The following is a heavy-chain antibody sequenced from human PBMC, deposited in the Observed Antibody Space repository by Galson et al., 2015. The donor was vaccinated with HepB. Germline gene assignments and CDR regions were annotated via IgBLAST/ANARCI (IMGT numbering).Heavy chain of an antibody. CDR3: TTGSSLRYFDWLSSFDI. V-gene: IGHV3-15*07. J-gene: IGHJ3*02. Sequence: SLRLSCAASGFTFSNAWMNWVRQAPGKGLEWVGRIKSKTAGGTTDYAAPVKGRFTISRDDSKNTLYLQMNSLKTEDTAVYYCTTGSSLRYFDWLSSFDIWGQGTMVTVSS. CDR2: IKSKTAGGTT. CDR1: GFTFSNAW. D-gene: IGHD3-9*01.